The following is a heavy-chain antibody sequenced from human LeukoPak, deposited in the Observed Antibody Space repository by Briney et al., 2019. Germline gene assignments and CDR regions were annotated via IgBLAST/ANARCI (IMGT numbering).Heavy chain of an antibody. V-gene: IGHV3-15*01. CDR2: LKSKTDGGTT. CDR3: AKFFLGRRDYVWESYRYLAFDI. Sequence: PGGSLRLSCAASGFTLTDAWVSWVRQPPGKGLEWVGHLKSKTDGGTTDYAAPVKGRFTIPRDGSKNTLYLQMNSLKTEDTAVYYCAKFFLGRRDYVWESYRYLAFDIWGHGTMVTVSS. D-gene: IGHD3-16*02. J-gene: IGHJ3*02. CDR1: GFTLTDAW.